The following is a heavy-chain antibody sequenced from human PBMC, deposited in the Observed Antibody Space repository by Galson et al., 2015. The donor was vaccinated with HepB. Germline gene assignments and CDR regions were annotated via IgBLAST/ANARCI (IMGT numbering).Heavy chain of an antibody. CDR3: AKVPTYCGGDCYLYFDY. J-gene: IGHJ4*02. D-gene: IGHD2-21*01. V-gene: IGHV3-23*01. CDR2: TSGSGGST. CDR1: GFTFSSYA. Sequence: SLRLSCAASGFTFSSYAMSWVRQAPGKGLEWVSATSGSGGSTYYADSVKGRFTISRDNSKNTLYLQMNSLRAEDTAVYYCAKVPTYCGGDCYLYFDYWGQGTLVTASS.